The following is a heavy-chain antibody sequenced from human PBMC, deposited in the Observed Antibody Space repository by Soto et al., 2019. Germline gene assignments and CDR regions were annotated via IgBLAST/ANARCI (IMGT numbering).Heavy chain of an antibody. V-gene: IGHV4-34*01. CDR3: AILHDDSSLYYYYYGMDV. CDR1: GGSFSGYY. Sequence: SETLSLTCAVYGGSFSGYYWSWIRQPPGKGLEWIGEINHSGSTNYNPSLKSRVTISVDTSKNQFSLKLSSVTAADTAVYYCAILHDDSSLYYYYYGMDVWGQGATVTVSS. D-gene: IGHD4-4*01. J-gene: IGHJ6*02. CDR2: INHSGST.